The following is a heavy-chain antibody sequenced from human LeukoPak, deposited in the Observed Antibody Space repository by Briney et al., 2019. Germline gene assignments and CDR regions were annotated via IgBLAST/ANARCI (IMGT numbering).Heavy chain of an antibody. CDR1: GDSISSSAYY. Sequence: SETLSLTCSVSGDSISSSAYYRGWIRQPPGKGLEWIGSIYYTGLTYYNPSLKSRVAISVARSKNQFSLKQSSVTPADTALYFCANADRRSSGGYFFDNWGHGILVTVSS. J-gene: IGHJ4*01. CDR2: IYYTGLT. CDR3: ANADRRSSGGYFFDN. D-gene: IGHD6-6*01. V-gene: IGHV4-39*01.